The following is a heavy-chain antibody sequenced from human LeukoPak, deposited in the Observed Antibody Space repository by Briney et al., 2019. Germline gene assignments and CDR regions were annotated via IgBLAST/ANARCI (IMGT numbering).Heavy chain of an antibody. V-gene: IGHV3-49*04. Sequence: GGSLRLSCTTSGFTFGDYAMSWVRQAPGKGLEWVSFTRRKAHGGTTEYAASVKGRFSSSRDDSKSIAYLQMDSLKTEDTAVCFCTRVTYYYDNSGYFHFDSWGQGSLVTVSS. CDR3: TRVTYYYDNSGYFHFDS. CDR1: GFTFGDYA. D-gene: IGHD3-22*01. J-gene: IGHJ4*02. CDR2: TRRKAHGGTT.